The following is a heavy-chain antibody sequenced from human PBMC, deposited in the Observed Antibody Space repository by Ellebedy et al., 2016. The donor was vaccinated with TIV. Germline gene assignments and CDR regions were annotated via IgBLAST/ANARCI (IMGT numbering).Heavy chain of an antibody. D-gene: IGHD5-12*01. CDR3: ARMAEDASGLFDF. Sequence: SGPTLVTPTPTLTLTCTFSGFSLSTSGMRVNWIRQPPGKALEWLARVDWDDDKFYRTSLKTRLTIYKDTSKNQVVLIMTNMDPVDTGTYYCARMAEDASGLFDFWGQGVLVTVSS. V-gene: IGHV2-70*04. CDR1: GFSLSTSGMR. J-gene: IGHJ4*02. CDR2: VDWDDDK.